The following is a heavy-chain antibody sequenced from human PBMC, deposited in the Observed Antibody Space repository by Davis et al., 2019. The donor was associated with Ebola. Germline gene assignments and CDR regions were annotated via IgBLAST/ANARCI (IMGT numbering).Heavy chain of an antibody. V-gene: IGHV1-46*01. J-gene: IGHJ4*02. CDR2: INPSGGST. D-gene: IGHD2-15*01. CDR3: ARSSLDIVVVVAATGYYFDY. CDR1: GYTFTSYY. Sequence: ASVKVSCKASGYTFTSYYMHWVRQAPGQGLEWMGIINPSGGSTSYAQKFQGRVTMTRDTSTSTVYMELSSLRSEDTAVYYCARSSLDIVVVVAATGYYFDYWGQGTLVTVSS.